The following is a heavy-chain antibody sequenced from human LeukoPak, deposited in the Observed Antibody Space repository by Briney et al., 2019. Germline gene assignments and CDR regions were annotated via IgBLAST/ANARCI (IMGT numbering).Heavy chain of an antibody. V-gene: IGHV4-31*03. CDR1: GGSISSGGYY. CDR2: IYYSGST. CDR3: ARVGPFYGDLRRYFDY. J-gene: IGHJ4*02. D-gene: IGHD4-17*01. Sequence: PSQTLSLTCTVSGGSISSGGYYWSWIRQHPGKGLEWIGYIYYSGSTYYNPSLKSRVTISVDTSKNQFSLKLSSVTAADTAVYYCARVGPFYGDLRRYFDYWGRGTLVTVSS.